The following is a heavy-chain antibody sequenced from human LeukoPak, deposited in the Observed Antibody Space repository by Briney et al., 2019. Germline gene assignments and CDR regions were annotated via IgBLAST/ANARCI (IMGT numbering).Heavy chain of an antibody. CDR1: GVSIISGTYY. J-gene: IGHJ1*01. CDR3: ARGKEGYFQH. Sequence: PSETLSLTCTVSGVSIISGTYYWGWIRQPPGKGLEWIGNIYYTGSTFDNLSLKSRVTISVDTSKNQFSLKVSSVTAADTAVYYCARGKEGYFQHWGQGTLVTVSS. CDR2: IYYTGST. V-gene: IGHV4-39*01. D-gene: IGHD2/OR15-2a*01.